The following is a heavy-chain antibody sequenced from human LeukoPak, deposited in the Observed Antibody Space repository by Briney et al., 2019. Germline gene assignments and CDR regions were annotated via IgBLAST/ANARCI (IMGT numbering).Heavy chain of an antibody. CDR3: ARVGVSAR. CDR1: GASISSDS. D-gene: IGHD1-26*01. Sequence: SETLSLTCTVAGASISSDSWSWIRQPPGKGLEWIGNIHYSGSTNYNPSLRSRVIMSIDTSKNQFSPKLSSVTAADTAVYFCARVGVSARWGQGTLVTVSS. CDR2: IHYSGST. V-gene: IGHV4-59*01. J-gene: IGHJ4*02.